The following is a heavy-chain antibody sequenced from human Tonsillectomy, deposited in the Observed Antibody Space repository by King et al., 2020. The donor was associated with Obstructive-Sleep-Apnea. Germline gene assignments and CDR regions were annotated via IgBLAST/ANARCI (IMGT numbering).Heavy chain of an antibody. CDR2: IYYSGST. J-gene: IGHJ3*02. D-gene: IGHD6-19*01. CDR3: AGDRELMGIAVAVGAFDI. V-gene: IGHV4-31*03. Sequence: QLQESGPGLVKPSQTLSLTCTVSGGSISSGGYYWSWIRQHPGKGLEWIGYIYYSGSTYYNPSLKSRVTISVDTSKNQFSLKLSSVTAADTAVYYWAGDRELMGIAVAVGAFDIWGQGTMVTVSS. CDR1: GGSISSGGYY.